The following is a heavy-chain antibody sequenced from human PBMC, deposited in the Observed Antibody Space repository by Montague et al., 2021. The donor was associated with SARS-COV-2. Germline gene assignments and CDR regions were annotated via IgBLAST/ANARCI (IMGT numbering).Heavy chain of an antibody. Sequence: SETLSLTCTVSGSSFSSSSYYWGWLRQPPGKGLEWIGSIYYSGSTYYNPSLKSRVTISVDTSKNQFSLKLSSVTAADTAVYYCARDKAEYIVVVPAVPLAYGMDVWGQGTTVTVSS. CDR3: ARDKAEYIVVVPAVPLAYGMDV. J-gene: IGHJ6*02. CDR1: GSSFSSSSYY. V-gene: IGHV4-39*07. D-gene: IGHD2-2*01. CDR2: IYYSGST.